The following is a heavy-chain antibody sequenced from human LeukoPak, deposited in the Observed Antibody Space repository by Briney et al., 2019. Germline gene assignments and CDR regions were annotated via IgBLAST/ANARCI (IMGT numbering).Heavy chain of an antibody. J-gene: IGHJ4*02. D-gene: IGHD6-19*01. CDR3: ARDRHSTGWYYFDY. CDR1: GLTFSSYS. Sequence: PGGSLRLSCAASGLTFSSYSMNWVRQTPGKGLEWVSYINSGSSTIYYAGSVKGRFTISRDNAKNSLYLQMNSLRDEDTAVYYCARDRHSTGWYYFDYWGQGTLVTVSS. CDR2: INSGSSTI. V-gene: IGHV3-48*02.